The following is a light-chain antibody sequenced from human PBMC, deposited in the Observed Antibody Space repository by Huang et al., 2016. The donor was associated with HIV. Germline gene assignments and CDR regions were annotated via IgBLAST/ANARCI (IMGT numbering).Light chain of an antibody. CDR2: AAS. CDR1: QSVSSN. V-gene: IGKV3-15*01. CDR3: QQYNNWPRT. Sequence: EIVMTQSPATLSVSPGERATLSCRARQSVSSNLAWYQQKPGQAPRLLIYAASTRATGIPDRFSGSVSGTEFTLTISSLQSEDFAVYYCQQYNNWPRTFGQGTKVEIK. J-gene: IGKJ1*01.